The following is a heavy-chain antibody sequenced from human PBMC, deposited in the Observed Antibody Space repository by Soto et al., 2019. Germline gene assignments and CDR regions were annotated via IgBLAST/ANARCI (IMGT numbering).Heavy chain of an antibody. CDR2: IYYNDGR. CDR1: GFSFTTAGVA. J-gene: IGHJ4*02. Sequence: SGPTLVNPTQTLTLTCTFSGFSFTTAGVALGWIRQSPGGALEWLTLIYYNDGRRFSPSLKTRLTITGDTSKNQVVLALTNVDPGDTATYFCAHSDGGYEIIYFDFWGQGIPVTVSS. V-gene: IGHV2-5*01. D-gene: IGHD5-12*01. CDR3: AHSDGGYEIIYFDF.